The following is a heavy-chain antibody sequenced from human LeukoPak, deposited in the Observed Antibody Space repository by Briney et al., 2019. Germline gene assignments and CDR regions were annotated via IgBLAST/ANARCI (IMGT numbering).Heavy chain of an antibody. D-gene: IGHD3-3*02. CDR1: GGSISSSSYY. Sequence: SETLSLTCTVSGGSISSSSYYWGWIRQPPGKGLEWIGSIYYSGSTYYNPSLKSRVTISVDTSKNQFSLKLSSVTAADTAVYYCARALRGYYYYYMDVWGKGTTVTISS. CDR2: IYYSGST. CDR3: ARALRGYYYYYMDV. V-gene: IGHV4-39*01. J-gene: IGHJ6*03.